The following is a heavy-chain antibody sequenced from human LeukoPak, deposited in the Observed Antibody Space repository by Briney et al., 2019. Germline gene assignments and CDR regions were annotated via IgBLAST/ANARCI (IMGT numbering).Heavy chain of an antibody. CDR1: GYTFTGNY. CDR3: ARGEEDYENLDH. J-gene: IGHJ4*02. Sequence: ASVTVSCNASGYTFTGNYIHWVRNGPAQGLGCMGWTNHNSGGTNYVKKFQGRVTITRDMSMSTVYMELSSLRSDDTAGYYCARGEEDYENLDHWGQGTLVTVSS. D-gene: IGHD3-22*01. CDR2: TNHNSGGT. V-gene: IGHV1-2*02.